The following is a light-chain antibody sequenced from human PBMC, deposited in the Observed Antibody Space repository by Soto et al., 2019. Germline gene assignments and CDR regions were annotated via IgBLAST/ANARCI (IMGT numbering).Light chain of an antibody. V-gene: IGLV2-8*01. J-gene: IGLJ1*01. CDR1: SSDVGGYNY. CDR2: DVS. Sequence: VLTQPPSASGSPGQSVAISCTGTSSDVGGYNYVSWYQQHPGKAPKLMIYDVSKRPSGVPDRFSGSKSGNTASLTVSGLQAEDEADYYCSSYAGTHIVFGTGTKVTVL. CDR3: SSYAGTHIV.